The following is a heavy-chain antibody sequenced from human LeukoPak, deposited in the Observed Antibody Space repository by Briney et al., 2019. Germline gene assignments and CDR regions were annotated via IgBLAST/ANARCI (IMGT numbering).Heavy chain of an antibody. CDR1: GFTFSNYA. J-gene: IGHJ4*02. CDR3: ARDGTSSGWSFDY. Sequence: GGSLRLSCAASGFTFSNYAMTWVRQAPGKGLEWVAVIDSSGGGIYYADSVKGRFTISRDNSKNTLFLQMNTLRAEDTAVYYCARDGTSSGWSFDYWGRGTLVTVSS. CDR2: IDSSGGGI. D-gene: IGHD6-19*01. V-gene: IGHV3-23*01.